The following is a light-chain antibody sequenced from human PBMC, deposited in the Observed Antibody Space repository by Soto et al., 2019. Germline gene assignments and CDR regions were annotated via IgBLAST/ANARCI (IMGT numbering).Light chain of an antibody. CDR1: QSVSSN. CDR2: GAS. Sequence: EIVMTQSPATLSVSPGERATLSCRASQSVSSNLAWYQQKPGQAPRLLLYGASTRATGIPARFSGSGSGTEFTLTISSLQSEDFAVYYCQQYNNWPPVTFGPGTKVDIK. J-gene: IGKJ3*01. CDR3: QQYNNWPPVT. V-gene: IGKV3-15*01.